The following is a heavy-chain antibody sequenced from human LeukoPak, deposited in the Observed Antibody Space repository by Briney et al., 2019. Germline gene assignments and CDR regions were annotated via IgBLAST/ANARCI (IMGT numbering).Heavy chain of an antibody. CDR3: ARLPGGDSSSVVAFDI. V-gene: IGHV4-59*12. CDR2: ICYSGST. D-gene: IGHD2-21*02. J-gene: IGHJ3*02. Sequence: SETLSLTCTVSGGSISNYCWIWIRQPPGKGLEWMGYICYSGSTNYNPSLKSQVTISVDTSKNQFSLKLNSVTAADTAVYYCARLPGGDSSSVVAFDIWGQGTMVTVSS. CDR1: GGSISNYC.